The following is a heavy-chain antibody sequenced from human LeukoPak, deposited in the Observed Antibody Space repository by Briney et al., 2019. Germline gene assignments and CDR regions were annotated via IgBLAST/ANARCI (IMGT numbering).Heavy chain of an antibody. J-gene: IGHJ4*02. CDR3: ARVTRYFANWYFDY. CDR1: GYTFTGYY. V-gene: IGHV1-2*02. Sequence: VASVKVSCKASGYTFTGYYMHWVRQAPGQGLEWMGWINPNSGGTNYAQKFQGGVTMTRDTSISTAYMELSRLRSDDTAVYYCARVTRYFANWYFDYWGQGTLVTVSS. CDR2: INPNSGGT. D-gene: IGHD3-9*01.